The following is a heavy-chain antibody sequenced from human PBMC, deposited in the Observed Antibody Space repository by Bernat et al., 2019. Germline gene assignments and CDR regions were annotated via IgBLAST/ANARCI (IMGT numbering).Heavy chain of an antibody. J-gene: IGHJ4*02. CDR3: TRGTTVPSARYWFDF. D-gene: IGHD4-17*01. CDR2: VRGKQLGGTA. V-gene: IGHV3-49*04. Sequence: EVQLVESGGDLIQPGQSLRLSCATSGFSFGDYAMAWVRQAPGKGLECVGFVRGKQLGGTAEYAASVRGRFTISGDDSTSTAYLQMNSLKTEDTAIYYCTRGTTVPSARYWFDFWGRGTLVTVSS. CDR1: GFSFGDYA.